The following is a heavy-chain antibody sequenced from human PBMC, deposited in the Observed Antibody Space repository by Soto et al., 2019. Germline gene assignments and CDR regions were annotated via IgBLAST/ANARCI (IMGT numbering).Heavy chain of an antibody. CDR3: TTCLRTGDEGNY. CDR2: IKSKTDGGTT. J-gene: IGHJ4*02. V-gene: IGHV3-15*01. Sequence: GGSLRLSCAASGFTFSNAWMSWVRQAPGKGLEWVGRIKSKTDGGTTDYAAPVKGRFTISRDDSKNTLYLQMNSLKTEERAVYYCTTCLRTGDEGNYWSQGTLVTDCS. CDR1: GFTFSNAW. D-gene: IGHD7-27*01.